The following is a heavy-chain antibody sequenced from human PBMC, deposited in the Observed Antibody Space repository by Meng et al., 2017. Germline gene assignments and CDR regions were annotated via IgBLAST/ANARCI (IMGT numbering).Heavy chain of an antibody. CDR3: ARGLRITMVRGVKGWFDP. D-gene: IGHD3-10*01. CDR1: GGSFSGYY. J-gene: IGHJ5*02. Sequence: LQQGGAGLLKPSEALSLTCAVYGGSFSGYYWSWIRQPPGKGLEWIGEINHSGSTNYNPSLKSRVTISVDTSKNQFSLKLSSVTAADTAVYYCARGLRITMVRGVKGWFDPWGQGTLVTVSS. CDR2: INHSGST. V-gene: IGHV4-34*01.